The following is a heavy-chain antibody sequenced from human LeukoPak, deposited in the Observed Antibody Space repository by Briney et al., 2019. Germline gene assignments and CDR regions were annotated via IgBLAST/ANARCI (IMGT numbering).Heavy chain of an antibody. D-gene: IGHD3-3*01. V-gene: IGHV3-30*02. CDR1: GFTFSSYG. Sequence: GGSLRLSCAASGFTFSSYGMHWVRQAPGKGLEWVAFIRYDGSNKYYADSVKGRFTISRDNSKNTLYLQMNSLRAEDTAVYYCAEDKSYYDFWSGYYTLFDYWGQGTLVTVSS. J-gene: IGHJ4*02. CDR2: IRYDGSNK. CDR3: AEDKSYYDFWSGYYTLFDY.